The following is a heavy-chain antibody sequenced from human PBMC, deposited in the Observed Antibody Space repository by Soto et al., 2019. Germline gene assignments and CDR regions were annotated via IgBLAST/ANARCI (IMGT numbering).Heavy chain of an antibody. CDR1: GGSISSSSYY. J-gene: IGHJ5*02. V-gene: IGHV4-39*01. CDR2: IYYSGST. Sequence: TSETLSLTCTVSGGSISSSSYYWGWIRQPPGKGLEWIGSIYYSGSTYYNPSLKSRVTISVDTSKNQFSLKLSSVTAADTAVYYCARNLGPDTAMVISWGQGTLVTVSS. D-gene: IGHD5-18*01. CDR3: ARNLGPDTAMVIS.